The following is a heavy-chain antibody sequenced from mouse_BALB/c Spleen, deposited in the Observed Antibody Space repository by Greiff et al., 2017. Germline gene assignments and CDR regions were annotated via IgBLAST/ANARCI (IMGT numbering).Heavy chain of an antibody. D-gene: IGHD2-14*01. CDR3: ARKKVQYYFDY. Sequence: VQLQESGAELAKPGASVKMSCKASGYTFTSYWMHWVKQRPGQGLEWIGYINPSTGYTEYNQKFKDKATLTADKSSSTAYMQLSSLTSEDSAVYYCARKKVQYYFDYWGQGTTLTVSS. J-gene: IGHJ2*01. CDR1: GYTFTSYW. CDR2: INPSTGYT. V-gene: IGHV1-7*01.